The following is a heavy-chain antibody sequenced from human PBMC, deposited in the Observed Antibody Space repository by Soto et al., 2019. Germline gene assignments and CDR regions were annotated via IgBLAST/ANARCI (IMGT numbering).Heavy chain of an antibody. CDR1: GGSINSRYW. Sequence: SETLSLTCAVSGGSINSRYWWSWVRQSPGKGLEWIGEIYHSGSTNYNPSLKSRVTISVDKSKNQFSLNLGSVTAADTAVYYCARDQNGSGNYYTRYFDYWGQGTLVTVSS. CDR3: ARDQNGSGNYYTRYFDY. J-gene: IGHJ4*02. V-gene: IGHV4-4*02. D-gene: IGHD3-10*01. CDR2: IYHSGST.